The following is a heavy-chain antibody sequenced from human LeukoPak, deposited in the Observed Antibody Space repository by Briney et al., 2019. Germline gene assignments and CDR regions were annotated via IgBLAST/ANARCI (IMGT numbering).Heavy chain of an antibody. CDR1: VYSFTSYW. D-gene: IGHD3-16*02. CDR3: ARVPVQTYYDYVWGSYRSPSWFDP. V-gene: IGHV5-51*01. Sequence: GESLKISCKGSVYSFTSYWIGWVRQMPGKGLEWMGIIYPGDSDTRYSPPFQGQVTISADKSISTAYLQWSSLKASDTAIYYCARVPVQTYYDYVWGSYRSPSWFDPWGQGTLVTVSS. J-gene: IGHJ5*02. CDR2: IYPGDSDT.